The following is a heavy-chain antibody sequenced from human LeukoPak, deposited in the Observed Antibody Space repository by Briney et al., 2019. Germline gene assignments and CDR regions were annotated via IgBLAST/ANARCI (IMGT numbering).Heavy chain of an antibody. CDR1: GFTFSSYS. J-gene: IGHJ5*02. V-gene: IGHV3-21*01. Sequence: GGSLRLSCAASGFTFSSYSMNWVRQAPGKGLEWVSSISSSSSYIYYADSVKGRFTISRDNAKNSLYLHMNSLRAEDTAVYYCAGEPSYCSSTSCYASDNWFDPWGQGTLVTVSS. D-gene: IGHD2-2*01. CDR2: ISSSSSYI. CDR3: AGEPSYCSSTSCYASDNWFDP.